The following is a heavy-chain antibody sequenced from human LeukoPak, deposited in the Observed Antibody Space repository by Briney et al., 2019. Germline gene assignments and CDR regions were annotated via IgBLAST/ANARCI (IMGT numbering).Heavy chain of an antibody. D-gene: IGHD1-26*01. CDR3: AKDGGSYSANYGGAAESDN. CDR2: VSGYGGRS. Sequence: GGSLILSCAASGFTFSSYAMTWVRPAPGKGLEWVSAVSGYGGRSYYADSVKGRFTISRDNSKNTLYLQMNSLRAEDTAVYYCAKDGGSYSANYGGAAESDNWGQGTLVTVSS. CDR1: GFTFSSYA. J-gene: IGHJ4*02. V-gene: IGHV3-23*01.